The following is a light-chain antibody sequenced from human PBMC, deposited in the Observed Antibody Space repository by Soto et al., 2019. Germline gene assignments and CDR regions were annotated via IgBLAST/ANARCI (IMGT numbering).Light chain of an antibody. V-gene: IGKV1-5*03. Sequence: DIQLTQSPSTLSGSVGDRVTITCRASQTISSLLAWYQQKPGKAPKLLIYKASTLKSGVPSRFRGSVSGTEFTLTISCLQTDDFATYYCQHYNSYSEAFGQGTNVELK. CDR2: KAS. CDR1: QTISSL. CDR3: QHYNSYSEA. J-gene: IGKJ1*01.